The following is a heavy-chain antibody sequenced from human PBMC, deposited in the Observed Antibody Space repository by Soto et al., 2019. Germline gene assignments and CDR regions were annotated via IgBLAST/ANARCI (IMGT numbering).Heavy chain of an antibody. V-gene: IGHV5-51*01. CDR2: IYPGDSDT. Sequence: PGESLKISCKGSGYSFTSYWIGWVRQMPGKGLEWMGIIYPGDSDTRYSPSFQGQVTISADKSISTAYLQWSSLKASDTAMYYCASVDSSGYYYVSPWYFDYWGQGTLVTVPQ. CDR3: ASVDSSGYYYVSPWYFDY. CDR1: GYSFTSYW. D-gene: IGHD3-22*01. J-gene: IGHJ4*02.